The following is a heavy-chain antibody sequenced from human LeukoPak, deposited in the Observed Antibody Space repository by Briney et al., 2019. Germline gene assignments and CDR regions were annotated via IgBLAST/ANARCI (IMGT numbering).Heavy chain of an antibody. Sequence: SQTLSLTCTVSGGSISSGGYYWSWIRQPAGKGLEWIGRIYTSGSTNYNPSLKSRVTISVDTSKNQFSLKLSSVTAADTAVYYCARHSLVTELLWFGESGPANFDYWGQGTLVTVSS. CDR3: ARHSLVTELLWFGESGPANFDY. CDR1: GGSISSGGYY. J-gene: IGHJ4*02. D-gene: IGHD3-10*01. V-gene: IGHV4-61*02. CDR2: IYTSGST.